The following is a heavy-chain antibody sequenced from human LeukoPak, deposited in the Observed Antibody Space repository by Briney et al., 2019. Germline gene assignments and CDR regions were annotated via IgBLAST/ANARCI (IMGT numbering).Heavy chain of an antibody. Sequence: GGSLRLSCAASGFTFGNYWMHWVRQGPGKGPLWVSRINGDGSYADYAESVQGRFTVSRDNAKNTLYLQMNSLRAEDTAVYYCVSGTAAVSPAMAYRGQGTLVTVSS. V-gene: IGHV3-74*01. CDR1: GFTFGNYW. CDR2: INGDGSYA. D-gene: IGHD2-15*01. CDR3: VSGTAAVSPAMAY. J-gene: IGHJ4*02.